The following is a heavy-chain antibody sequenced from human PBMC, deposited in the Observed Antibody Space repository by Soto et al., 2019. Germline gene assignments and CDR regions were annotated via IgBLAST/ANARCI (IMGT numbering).Heavy chain of an antibody. CDR1: GGSISSGGYY. V-gene: IGHV4-31*03. CDR3: ARESSATVGEVWFDP. D-gene: IGHD4-17*01. J-gene: IGHJ5*02. CDR2: IYYSGST. Sequence: SETLSLTCTVSGGSISSGGYYWSWIRQHPGKGLEWIGYIYYSGSTYYNPSLKSRVTISVDTSKNQFSLKLSSVTAADTAVYYCARESSATVGEVWFDPWGQGTLVTVSS.